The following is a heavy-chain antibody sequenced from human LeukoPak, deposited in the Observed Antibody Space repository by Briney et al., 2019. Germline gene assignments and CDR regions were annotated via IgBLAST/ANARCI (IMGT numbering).Heavy chain of an antibody. V-gene: IGHV3-21*01. J-gene: IGHJ4*02. D-gene: IGHD6-13*01. Sequence: GGSLRLSCAASGFTFSSYSMNWVRQAPGKGLEWVSSISSSSYIYYADSVKGRFTISRDNAKNSLYLQMNSLRAEDTAVYYCARGGRYSSSWFDYWGQGTLVTVSS. CDR2: ISSSSYI. CDR3: ARGGRYSSSWFDY. CDR1: GFTFSSYS.